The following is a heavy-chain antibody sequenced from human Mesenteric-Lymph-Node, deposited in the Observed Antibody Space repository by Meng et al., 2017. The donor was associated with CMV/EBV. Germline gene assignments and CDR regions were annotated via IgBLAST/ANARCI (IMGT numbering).Heavy chain of an antibody. CDR2: ISSSSSYI. V-gene: IGHV3-21*04. J-gene: IGHJ4*02. Sequence: GESLKISCAASGFTFSSYSMNWVRQAPGKGLEWVSSISSSSSYIYYADSVKGRFTISRDNSKNTLYLQMNTLRTEDTAVYYCARGGGTYNAFWSGHYQGFDYWGQGTLVTVSS. D-gene: IGHD3-3*01. CDR3: ARGGGTYNAFWSGHYQGFDY. CDR1: GFTFSSYS.